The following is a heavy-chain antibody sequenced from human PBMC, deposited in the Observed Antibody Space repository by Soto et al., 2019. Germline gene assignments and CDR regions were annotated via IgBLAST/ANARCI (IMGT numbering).Heavy chain of an antibody. CDR2: IYHRGAT. D-gene: IGHD3-22*01. Sequence: PSETLSLTCSVSGYSINRGYYWGWIRQAPGKGLEWIGSIYHRGATYYTPSLKTRATISLDTSNNQFTLRLTSVTVADTAIYYCARYPYDSSGHEDEHWGQGTLVTVSS. V-gene: IGHV4-38-2*02. CDR3: ARYPYDSSGHEDEH. CDR1: GYSINRGYY. J-gene: IGHJ4*02.